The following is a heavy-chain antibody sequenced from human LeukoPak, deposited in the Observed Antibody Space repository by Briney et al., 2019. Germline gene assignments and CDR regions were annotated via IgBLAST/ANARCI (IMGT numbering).Heavy chain of an antibody. D-gene: IGHD3-22*01. J-gene: IGHJ1*01. CDR1: GYTLTELS. CDR2: FDPEDGET. V-gene: IGHV1-24*01. CDR3: ATGGYYDSSGYYYDSVYFQH. Sequence: GASVKVSCKVSGYTLTELSMHWVRQAPGKGLEWMGGFDPEDGETIYAQKFQGRVTMTEDTSTDTAYMELSSLRSEDTAVYYCATGGYYDSSGYYYDSVYFQHWGQGTLVTVSS.